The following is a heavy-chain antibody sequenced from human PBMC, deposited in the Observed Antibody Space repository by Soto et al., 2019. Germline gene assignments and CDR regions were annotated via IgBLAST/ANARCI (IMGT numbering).Heavy chain of an antibody. CDR2: ISYDGSNK. CDR3: AKDPTWLPRYYYYGMDV. V-gene: IGHV3-30*18. CDR1: GFTFSSYG. Sequence: QVQLVESGGGVVQPGRSLRLSCAASGFTFSSYGMHWVRQAPGKGLEWVAVISYDGSNKYYADSVKGRFTISRDKSKNTLYLQMNSLRAEDTAVYYCAKDPTWLPRYYYYGMDVWGQGTTVTVSS. J-gene: IGHJ6*02. D-gene: IGHD6-19*01.